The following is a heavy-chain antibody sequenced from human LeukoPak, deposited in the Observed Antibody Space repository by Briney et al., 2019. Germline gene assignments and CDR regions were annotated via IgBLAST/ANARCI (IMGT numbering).Heavy chain of an antibody. CDR3: AKLKYSSSWYYFDY. V-gene: IGHV3-23*01. CDR2: ISGSGGST. Sequence: VSLRLSCAASGFTFSSYAMSWVRQAPGKGLEWVSAISGSGGSTYYADSVKGRFTISRDNSKNTLYLQMNSLRAEDTAVYYCAKLKYSSSWYYFDYWGQGTLVTVSS. J-gene: IGHJ4*02. CDR1: GFTFSSYA. D-gene: IGHD6-13*01.